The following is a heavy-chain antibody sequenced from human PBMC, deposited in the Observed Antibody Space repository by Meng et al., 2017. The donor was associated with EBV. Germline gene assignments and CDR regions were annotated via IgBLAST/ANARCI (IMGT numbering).Heavy chain of an antibody. CDR1: RDNFRSYA. D-gene: IGHD6-13*01. CDR3: ARAEIAAAGRLDY. Sequence: KPCFSVTAPRRDSRDNFRSYAISWVRQAPGQGLGCMGRIIPIFGTANYAQKFQGRVTITADKTTSTAYMELSSLRSEDTAVYYCARAEIAAAGRLDYWGQGTLVTVSS. CDR2: IIPIFGTA. V-gene: IGHV1-69*06. J-gene: IGHJ4*02.